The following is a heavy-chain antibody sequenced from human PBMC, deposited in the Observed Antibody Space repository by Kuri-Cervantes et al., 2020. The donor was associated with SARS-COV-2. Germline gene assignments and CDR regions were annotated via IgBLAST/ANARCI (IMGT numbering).Heavy chain of an antibody. CDR2: INAGNGNT. V-gene: IGHV1-3*01. CDR1: GYTFTSYA. Sequence: ASVKVSCKASGYTFTSYAMHWVRQAPGQRLEWMGWINAGNGNTKYSQKFQGRVTMTRDTSTSTVYMELSSLRSEDTAVYYCAREGIVAIKGGYYYYYGMDVWGQGTTVTVSS. CDR3: AREGIVAIKGGYYYYYGMDV. J-gene: IGHJ6*02. D-gene: IGHD5-12*01.